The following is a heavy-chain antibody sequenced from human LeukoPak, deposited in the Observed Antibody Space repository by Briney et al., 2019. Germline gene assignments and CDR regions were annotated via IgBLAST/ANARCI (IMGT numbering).Heavy chain of an antibody. Sequence: GGSLRLSCAASGVTFSSYSMDWDRNAPGQWRERVAVISYDGSNKYYADSVKGRFTISRDNSKNTLYLQMNSLRAEDTAVYYYAGNSCSGGSCYPDYWGQGTLVTVSS. CDR2: ISYDGSNK. CDR1: GVTFSSYS. D-gene: IGHD2-15*01. J-gene: IGHJ4*02. V-gene: IGHV3-30*03. CDR3: AGNSCSGGSCYPDY.